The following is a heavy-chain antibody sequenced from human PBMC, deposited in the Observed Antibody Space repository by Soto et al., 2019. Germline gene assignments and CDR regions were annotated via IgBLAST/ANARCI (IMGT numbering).Heavy chain of an antibody. D-gene: IGHD3-9*01. V-gene: IGHV3-23*01. CDR2: IGNSGSNS. CDR3: AKDVVSYYHFLTDYPRFDS. Sequence: HPGGSLRLSCAASGFSFSTYAMSWVRQAPGKGLEWVSGIGNSGSNSYYADSVKGRFTISRDNSKNTLFLQMNSLRVEDTAVYFCAKDVVSYYHFLTDYPRFDSWGQGALVTVSS. J-gene: IGHJ4*02. CDR1: GFSFSTYA.